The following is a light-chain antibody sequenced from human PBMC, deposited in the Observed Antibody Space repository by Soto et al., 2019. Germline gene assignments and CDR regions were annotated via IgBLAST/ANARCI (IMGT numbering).Light chain of an antibody. J-gene: IGKJ4*01. V-gene: IGKV3D-15*01. CDR2: GAS. CDR1: QSVTIN. Sequence: EIVLTQSPGTLSLSPGERATLSCRAGQSVTINYLAWYQQKPGQAPRLLIYGASTRATGIPDRFTGSGSGTEFTLTISSLQSEDFAVYYCQQYNNWPLTFGGGTKVDIK. CDR3: QQYNNWPLT.